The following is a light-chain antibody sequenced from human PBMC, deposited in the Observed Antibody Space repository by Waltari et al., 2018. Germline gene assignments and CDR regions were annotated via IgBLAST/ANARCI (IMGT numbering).Light chain of an antibody. CDR1: QSVSVY. CDR3: QQRTDRPPVT. CDR2: DAS. Sequence: EVVLTQSPATLSLSPGERATLSCRASQSVSVYLAWYQQKPGQAPRLLIYDASDRATGVPARFSGSGSGTDFTVTISSLEPEDFAVYYCQQRTDRPPVTFGQGTRVEMK. V-gene: IGKV3-11*01. J-gene: IGKJ1*01.